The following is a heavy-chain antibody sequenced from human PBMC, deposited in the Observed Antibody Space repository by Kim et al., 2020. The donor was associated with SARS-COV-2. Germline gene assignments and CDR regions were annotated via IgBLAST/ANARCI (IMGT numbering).Heavy chain of an antibody. CDR2: IYYSGST. V-gene: IGHV4-59*01. D-gene: IGHD5-12*01. Sequence: SETLSLTCTVSGGSISSYYWSWIRQPPGKGLEWIGYIYYSGSTNYNPSLKSRVTISVDTSKNQFSLKLSSVTAADTAVYYCAREGGMATNYFDYWGQGTLVTVSS. J-gene: IGHJ4*02. CDR1: GGSISSYY. CDR3: AREGGMATNYFDY.